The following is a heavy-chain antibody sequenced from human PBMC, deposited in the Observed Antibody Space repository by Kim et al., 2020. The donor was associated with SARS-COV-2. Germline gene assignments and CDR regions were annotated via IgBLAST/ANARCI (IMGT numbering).Heavy chain of an antibody. CDR3: AKDTSDCSSTSCYVYWYFDL. CDR2: ISGSGGST. J-gene: IGHJ2*01. Sequence: GGSLRLSCAASGFTFSSYAMSWVRQAPGKGLEWVSAISGSGGSTYYADSVKGRFTISRDNSKNTLYLQMNSLRAEDTAVYYCAKDTSDCSSTSCYVYWYFDLWGRGTLVTVSS. D-gene: IGHD2-2*01. CDR1: GFTFSSYA. V-gene: IGHV3-23*01.